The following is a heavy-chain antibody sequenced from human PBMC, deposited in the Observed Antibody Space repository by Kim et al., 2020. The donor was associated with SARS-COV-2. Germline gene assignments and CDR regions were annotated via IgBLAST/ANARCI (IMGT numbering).Heavy chain of an antibody. V-gene: IGHV3-11*06. CDR2: T. J-gene: IGHJ4*02. Sequence: TNYADSVKGRFTISRDNAKNSLNLQMNSLRADDTAVYYCARDREGAASFDYWGQGTLVTVSS. CDR3: ARDREGAASFDY. D-gene: IGHD6-25*01.